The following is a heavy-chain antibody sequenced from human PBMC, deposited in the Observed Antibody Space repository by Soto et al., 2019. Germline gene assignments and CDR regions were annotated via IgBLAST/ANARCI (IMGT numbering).Heavy chain of an antibody. Sequence: QLQESGPGLVKPSETLSLTCTVSGVFISSGSYFWGWIRQPPGKGLEWIGSAHSSGGTVYNPSLKCRLTNSLDKPKNNFSLRLNSVTAADTAVYYCAKLKVGPSRDTGVDSRGQGKPVTVSS. D-gene: IGHD1-26*01. V-gene: IGHV4-39*02. J-gene: IGHJ4*02. CDR2: AHSSGGT. CDR1: GVFISSGSYF. CDR3: AKLKVGPSRDTGVDS.